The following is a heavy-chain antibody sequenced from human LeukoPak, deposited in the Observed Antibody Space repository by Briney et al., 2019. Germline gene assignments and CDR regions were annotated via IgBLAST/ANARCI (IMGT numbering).Heavy chain of an antibody. Sequence: GRSLRLSCAASGFTFDDYAMHWVRHAPGKGLEWVSGISWNSGSIGYADSVKGRFTISRDNAKNSLYLQMNSLRAEDTALYYCAKDLRGVITFNWFDPWGQGTLATVSS. V-gene: IGHV3-9*01. CDR1: GFTFDDYA. CDR2: ISWNSGSI. CDR3: AKDLRGVITFNWFDP. J-gene: IGHJ5*02. D-gene: IGHD3-10*01.